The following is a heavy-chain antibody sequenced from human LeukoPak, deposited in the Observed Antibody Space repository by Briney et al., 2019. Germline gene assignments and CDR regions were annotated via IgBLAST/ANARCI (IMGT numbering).Heavy chain of an antibody. CDR3: ARPSSSSPYGMDV. D-gene: IGHD2-2*01. CDR1: GGSISSSSYN. CDR2: IYYSGST. V-gene: IGHV4-39*01. J-gene: IGHJ6*02. Sequence: SETLSLTCTVSGGSISSSSYNWGWIRQPPGKGLEWIGSIYYSGSTYYNPSLKSRVTISVDTSKNQFSLKLSSVTAADTAVYYCARPSSSSPYGMDVWGQGTTVTVSS.